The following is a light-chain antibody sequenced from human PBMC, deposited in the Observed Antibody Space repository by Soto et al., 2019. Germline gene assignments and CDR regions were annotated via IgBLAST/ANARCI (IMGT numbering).Light chain of an antibody. V-gene: IGKV3-11*01. Sequence: EIVLTQSPATLSLSPGERATLSCRASQSVSSYLAWYQQKPGQAPRLLIYDASNRATGIPARFSGSGSGTDFTLTISSLEPEDVAVYYGQQRSNWPPGLTFGGGTKVEIK. CDR1: QSVSSY. CDR3: QQRSNWPPGLT. CDR2: DAS. J-gene: IGKJ4*01.